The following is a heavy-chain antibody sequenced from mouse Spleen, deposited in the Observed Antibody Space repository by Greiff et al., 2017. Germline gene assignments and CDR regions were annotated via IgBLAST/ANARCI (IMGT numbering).Heavy chain of an antibody. CDR3: TSGHYYGSSSAWFAY. D-gene: IGHD1-1*01. V-gene: IGHV1-15*01. J-gene: IGHJ3*01. Sequence: QVQLQQSGAELVRPGASVTLSCKASGYTFTDYEMHWVKQTPVHGLEWIGAIDPETGGTAYNQKFKGKAILTADKSSSTAYMELRSLTSEDSAVYYCTSGHYYGSSSAWFAYWGQGTLVTVSA. CDR1: GYTFTDYE. CDR2: IDPETGGT.